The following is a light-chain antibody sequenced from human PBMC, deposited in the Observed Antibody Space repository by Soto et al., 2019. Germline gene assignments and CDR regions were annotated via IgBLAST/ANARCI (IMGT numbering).Light chain of an antibody. J-gene: IGLJ7*01. CDR1: SSDIGAYNY. V-gene: IGLV2-14*01. CDR2: EVS. Sequence: QSALTQPASVSGSPGQSITISCTGTSSDIGAYNYVSWYQQSPGEVPKLMIYEVSHRPSGVSNRFSGSKSGNTASLTISGLRAEDEADYHCSSYTSSSTGVFGGGTQLTVL. CDR3: SSYTSSSTGV.